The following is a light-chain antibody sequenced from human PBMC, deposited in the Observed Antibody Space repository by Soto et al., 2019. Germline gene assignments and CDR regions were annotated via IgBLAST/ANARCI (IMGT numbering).Light chain of an antibody. CDR1: SSNIESNT. CDR3: AAWDDILTAWV. V-gene: IGLV1-44*01. CDR2: SNY. J-gene: IGLJ3*02. Sequence: QSVLTQPPSASGTPGQRVTISCSGSSSNIESNTVTWYQQLPGTAPKLVIYSNYDRPSGVPDRFSGSTSGTSASLVIRGLQSEDEADYYCAAWDDILTAWVFGGGTKVTVL.